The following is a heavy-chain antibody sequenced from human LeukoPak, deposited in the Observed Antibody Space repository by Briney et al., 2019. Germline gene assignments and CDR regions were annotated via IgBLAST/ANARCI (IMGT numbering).Heavy chain of an antibody. D-gene: IGHD1/OR15-1a*01. V-gene: IGHV3-23*01. CDR1: GFTFSAYA. J-gene: IGHJ4*02. CDR2: IGGIGT. Sequence: PGGSLRLSCAASGFTFSAYAMTWVRQAPGKGLEWVSTIGGIGTYYACSGKGRFTISRDDSKNTVSLQMNNLRAEDTALYYCAKGTTTADYWGQGTL. CDR3: AKGTTTADY.